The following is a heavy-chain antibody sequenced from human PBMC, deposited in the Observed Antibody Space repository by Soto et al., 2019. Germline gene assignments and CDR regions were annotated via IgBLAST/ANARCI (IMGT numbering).Heavy chain of an antibody. CDR2: IYWDDDK. J-gene: IGHJ6*02. CDR3: AHDSLVFYGMGV. V-gene: IGHV2-5*02. Sequence: QITLKESRPTLVKPTQTLTLPCSFSGFSLSTSGVGVAWIRQPPGKALEWLELIYWDDDKRYSASLKSRLTITKDTSKNQVVLTRNSVDPVDTGTYYCAHDSLVFYGMGVWGQGTSVNVSS. CDR1: GFSLSTSGVG. D-gene: IGHD3-16*02.